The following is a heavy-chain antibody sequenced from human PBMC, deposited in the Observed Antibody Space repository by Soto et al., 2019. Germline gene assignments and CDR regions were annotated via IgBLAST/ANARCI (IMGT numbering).Heavy chain of an antibody. D-gene: IGHD1-1*01. CDR3: ARGSGIVALPGELEDVKYDY. Sequence: QVQLQQWGAGLVKPSETLSLSCAVYGQSFSGHSWAWIRQPPGKGLEWIGEINESGSTYYNPSLKSRVGISTDTSNSQFSLKLSSVSAADTAAYFCARGSGIVALPGELEDVKYDYWGQGTLVNVSS. J-gene: IGHJ4*02. CDR2: INESGST. V-gene: IGHV4-34*01. CDR1: GQSFSGHS.